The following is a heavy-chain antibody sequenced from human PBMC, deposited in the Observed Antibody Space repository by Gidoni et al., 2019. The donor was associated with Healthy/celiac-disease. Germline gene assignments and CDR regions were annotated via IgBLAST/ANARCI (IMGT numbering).Heavy chain of an antibody. CDR3: TTDLLSPAAPTSEYFQH. V-gene: IGHV3-15*01. J-gene: IGHJ1*01. D-gene: IGHD2-2*01. Sequence: EVQLVESGGGLVKPGGSIRLSCAAFGFTFSNAGMSWVRQAPGKGLEWVGRIKSKTDGGTTDYAAPVKGRFTISRDDSKNTLYLQMNSLKTEDTAVYYCTTDLLSPAAPTSEYFQHWGQGTLVTVSS. CDR1: GFTFSNAG. CDR2: IKSKTDGGTT.